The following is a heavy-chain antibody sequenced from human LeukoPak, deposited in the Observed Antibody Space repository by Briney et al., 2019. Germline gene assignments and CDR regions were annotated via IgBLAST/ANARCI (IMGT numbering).Heavy chain of an antibody. CDR3: ARSPVRDDAFDI. CDR1: GGSISSYY. V-gene: IGHV4-59*01. D-gene: IGHD4-17*01. J-gene: IGHJ3*02. CDR2: IYYSGST. Sequence: PSETLSLTCTVSGGSISSYYWSWIRQPPGKGLEWIGYIYYSGSTNYNPSLKSRVTISVDTSKSQFSLKLSSVTAADTAVYYCARSPVRDDAFDIWGQGTMVTVSS.